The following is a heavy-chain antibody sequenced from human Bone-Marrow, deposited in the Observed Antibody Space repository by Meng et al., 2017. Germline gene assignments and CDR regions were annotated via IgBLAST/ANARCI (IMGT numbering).Heavy chain of an antibody. V-gene: IGHV1-69*13. CDR3: AKNVELATIKGWFDP. CDR2: IIPIFGTA. Sequence: SVKVSCKASGGTFSSNAISWVRQAPGQGLEWMGGIIPIFGTANYAQKFQGRVTITADESTSTAYMELSSLRREDTAVYYCAKNVELATIKGWFDPWGQGTLVTVSS. D-gene: IGHD5-24*01. J-gene: IGHJ5*02. CDR1: GGTFSSNA.